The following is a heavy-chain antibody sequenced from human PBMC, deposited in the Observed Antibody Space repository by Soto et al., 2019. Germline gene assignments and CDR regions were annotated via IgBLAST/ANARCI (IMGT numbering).Heavy chain of an antibody. V-gene: IGHV1-69*02. D-gene: IGHD3-10*01. CDR3: ARVEEGSGSYYSYYGMDV. CDR1: GGTFSSYT. J-gene: IGHJ6*02. CDR2: IIPILGIA. Sequence: QVQLVQSGAEVKKPGSSVKVSCKASGGTFSSYTISWVRQAPGQGLEWMGRIIPILGIANYAQKFQGRVTITADKSTSTAYMELSSLRSEDTAVYYCARVEEGSGSYYSYYGMDVWGQGTTVTVSS.